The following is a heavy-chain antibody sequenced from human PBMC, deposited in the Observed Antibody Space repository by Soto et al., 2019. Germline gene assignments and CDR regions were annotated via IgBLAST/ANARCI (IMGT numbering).Heavy chain of an antibody. Sequence: QITLKESGPTLVKPTQTLTLTCTFSGFSLTTRGEGVGWIRQPPGKALEWVAFIYWDDDNRYNPSLKNRLTITKETSENQVVLTMTNMDPVDTGTYYCAQRRFSEGSDKPWFDPWGQGTLVIVSS. CDR3: AQRRFSEGSDKPWFDP. D-gene: IGHD6-19*01. CDR2: IYWDDDN. CDR1: GFSLTTRGEG. J-gene: IGHJ5*02. V-gene: IGHV2-5*02.